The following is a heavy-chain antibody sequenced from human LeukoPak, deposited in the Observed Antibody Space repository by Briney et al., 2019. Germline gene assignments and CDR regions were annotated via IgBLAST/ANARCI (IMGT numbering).Heavy chain of an antibody. V-gene: IGHV4-4*07. J-gene: IGHJ4*02. CDR3: ARVQRDYGDYYFDY. CDR1: GGSISSYY. Sequence: SETLSLTCTVSGGSISSYYWSWIRQPAGKGLEWIGRIYTSGSTNYNLSLKSRVTISVDKSKNQFSLKLSSVTAADTAVYYCARVQRDYGDYYFDYWGQGTLVTVSS. CDR2: IYTSGST. D-gene: IGHD4-17*01.